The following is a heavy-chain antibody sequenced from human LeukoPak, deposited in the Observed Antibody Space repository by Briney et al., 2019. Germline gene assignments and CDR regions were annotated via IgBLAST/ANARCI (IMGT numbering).Heavy chain of an antibody. CDR1: GGSISSSSYY. D-gene: IGHD3-3*01. CDR3: ARRTYDFWSGYTQGAFDI. CDR2: IYYSGST. J-gene: IGHJ3*02. Sequence: SETLSLTXTVSGGSISSSSYYWGWIRQPPGKGLEWIGSIYYSGSTYYNPSLKNRVTISVDTSKNQFSLKLSSVTAADTAVYYCARRTYDFWSGYTQGAFDIWGQGTMVTVSS. V-gene: IGHV4-39*01.